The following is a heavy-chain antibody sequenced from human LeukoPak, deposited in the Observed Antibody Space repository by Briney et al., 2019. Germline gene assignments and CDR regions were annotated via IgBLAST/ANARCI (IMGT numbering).Heavy chain of an antibody. D-gene: IGHD1-26*01. V-gene: IGHV3-7*01. CDR3: ATTRGLLNWFDP. Sequence: GGSLRLSCAASGFTFSSYWMSWVRQAPGKGLEWVANIKQGGSEKYYVDSVKGRFTISRDNAKNSLYLQMNSLRAEDTAVYYCATTRGLLNWFDPWGQGTLVTVSS. J-gene: IGHJ5*02. CDR2: IKQGGSEK. CDR1: GFTFSSYW.